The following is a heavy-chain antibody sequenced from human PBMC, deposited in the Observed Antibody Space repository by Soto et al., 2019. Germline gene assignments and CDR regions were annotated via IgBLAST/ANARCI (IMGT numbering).Heavy chain of an antibody. CDR3: ARESEDLTSNFDY. CDR2: ISSTTNYI. CDR1: GFTFTRYS. Sequence: EVQLVESGGGLAKPGGSLRLSGAASGFTFTRYSMNWVRQAPGKGLEWVSSISSTTNYIYYGDSMKGRFTISRDNAKNSLYLEMNSLRAEDTAVYYCARESEDLTSNFDYWGQGTLVTVSS. J-gene: IGHJ4*02. V-gene: IGHV3-21*06.